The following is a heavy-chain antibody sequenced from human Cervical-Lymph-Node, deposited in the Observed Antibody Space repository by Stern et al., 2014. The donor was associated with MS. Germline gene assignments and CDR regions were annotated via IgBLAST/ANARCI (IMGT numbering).Heavy chain of an antibody. CDR1: EFTFSRYS. CDR3: ARLSIVEVPVGMSNLVDYFYYGMDV. Sequence: EVQLVESGGGLVQPGGSLRLSCVASEFTFSRYSVNWVRQAPGKGREWVSYISRSSSTIYYADSVKGRFTISRDNAKNSLFLQMDSLRAEDTAVYYCARLSIVEVPVGMSNLVDYFYYGMDVWGQGTTVTVSS. D-gene: IGHD2-2*01. CDR2: ISRSSSTI. V-gene: IGHV3-48*01. J-gene: IGHJ6*02.